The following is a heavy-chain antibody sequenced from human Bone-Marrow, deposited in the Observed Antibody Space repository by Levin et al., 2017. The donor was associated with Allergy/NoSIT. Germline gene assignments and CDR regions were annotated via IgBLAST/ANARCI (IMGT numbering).Heavy chain of an antibody. CDR2: ISGSGGAK. J-gene: IGHJ4*02. Sequence: QAGGSLRLSCAASGFTFSTYAMSWVRQAPGKGLEWVSDISGSGGAKYYADSVKGRFNISRDNSKNTLYLQMKSLRVEDTAVYYCAKDRPELEVRSDYFDYWGQGALVTVSS. CDR3: AKDRPELEVRSDYFDY. CDR1: GFTFSTYA. D-gene: IGHD1-1*01. V-gene: IGHV3-23*01.